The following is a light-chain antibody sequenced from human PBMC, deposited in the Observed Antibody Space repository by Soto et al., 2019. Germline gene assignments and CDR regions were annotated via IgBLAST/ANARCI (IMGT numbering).Light chain of an antibody. CDR3: QESYSTS. Sequence: DIQMTQSPSTLSASVGDIVTITCRASQTITRWMACYQQKPGKAPKLLIYDASTLESGVPSRFSGSGSGTDFTLTISSLQPEDIATYYCQESYSTSFGQGTKVDIK. J-gene: IGKJ1*01. CDR2: DAS. CDR1: QTITRW. V-gene: IGKV1-5*01.